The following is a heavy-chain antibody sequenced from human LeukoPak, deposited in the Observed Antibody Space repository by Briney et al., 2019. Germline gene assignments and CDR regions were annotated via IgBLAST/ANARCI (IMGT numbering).Heavy chain of an antibody. V-gene: IGHV3-30*02. J-gene: IGHJ4*02. D-gene: IGHD2-2*01. Sequence: PGGSLRLSCAASGFTFSSYGMHWDRQAPGKGLEWVAFIRYDGSNKYYADSVKGRFTISRDNSKNTLYLQMSSLRAEDTAVYYCAKVGPDIVVVPAAMPPYFDYWGQGTLVTVSS. CDR1: GFTFSSYG. CDR3: AKVGPDIVVVPAAMPPYFDY. CDR2: IRYDGSNK.